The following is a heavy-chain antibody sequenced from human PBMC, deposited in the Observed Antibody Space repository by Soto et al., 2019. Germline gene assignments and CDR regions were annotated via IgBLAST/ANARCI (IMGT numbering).Heavy chain of an antibody. CDR1: GGSVSSGSYY. D-gene: IGHD3-3*01. CDR2: IYYSGST. Sequence: SETLSLTCTVSGGSVSSGSYYWSWIRQPPGKGLEWIGYIYYSGSTNYNPSLKSRVTISVDTSKNQFSLKLSSVTAADTAVYYCARTIFGVVISPYYFDYWGQGTLVTVSS. V-gene: IGHV4-61*01. J-gene: IGHJ4*02. CDR3: ARTIFGVVISPYYFDY.